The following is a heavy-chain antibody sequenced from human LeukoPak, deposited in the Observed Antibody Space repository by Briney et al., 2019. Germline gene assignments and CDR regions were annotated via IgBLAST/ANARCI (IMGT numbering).Heavy chain of an antibody. D-gene: IGHD5-24*01. CDR2: ISSSSSTI. V-gene: IGHV3-48*03. J-gene: IGHJ4*02. CDR3: ARSGGWLQFHY. Sequence: PGGSLRLSCAASGFTFSSYEMNWVRPAPRKGLERVSYISSSSSTIHYADSVKGRFTISRDNAKDSLYLQMNSLRGEDTAVYYCARSGGWLQFHYWGQGTLVTVSS. CDR1: GFTFSSYE.